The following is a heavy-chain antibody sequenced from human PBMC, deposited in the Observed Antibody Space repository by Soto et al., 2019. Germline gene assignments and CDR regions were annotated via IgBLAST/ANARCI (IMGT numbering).Heavy chain of an antibody. CDR2: INLSGGST. Sequence: ASVKVSCKASGYTFTSYYMHWVRQAPGQGLEWMGIINLSGGSTSYAQKFQGRVTMTRDTSTSTVYMELSSLRSEDTAVYYCARDGSALWFDPWGQGTLVTVSS. V-gene: IGHV1-46*03. CDR3: ARDGSALWFDP. CDR1: GYTFTSYY. J-gene: IGHJ5*02.